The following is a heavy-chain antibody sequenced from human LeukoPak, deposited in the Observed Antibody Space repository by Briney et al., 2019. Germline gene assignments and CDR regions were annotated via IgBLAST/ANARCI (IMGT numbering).Heavy chain of an antibody. Sequence: ASVKVSCKASGYTFTGYYMHWVRQAPGQGLEWMGWINPNSGGTNYAQKFQGRVTMTRDTSISTAYMELSRLRSDDTAVYYCARGGATEDIVVVLHYMDVWGKGTTVTISS. CDR2: INPNSGGT. CDR1: GYTFTGYY. CDR3: ARGGATEDIVVVLHYMDV. V-gene: IGHV1-2*02. D-gene: IGHD2-2*01. J-gene: IGHJ6*03.